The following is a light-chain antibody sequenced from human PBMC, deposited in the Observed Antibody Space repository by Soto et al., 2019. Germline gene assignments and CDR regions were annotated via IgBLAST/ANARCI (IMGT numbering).Light chain of an antibody. CDR2: GAS. V-gene: IGKV3-15*01. J-gene: IGKJ4*01. Sequence: EIVMTQSPATLSVSPGERATLSCRASQSVSSNLAWYQQKLGQAPRLLIYGASTRATGIPARFSGSGSGTEFTLTISSLQSEDFAVYYCQQYNNWLTFGGGTKEEIK. CDR3: QQYNNWLT. CDR1: QSVSSN.